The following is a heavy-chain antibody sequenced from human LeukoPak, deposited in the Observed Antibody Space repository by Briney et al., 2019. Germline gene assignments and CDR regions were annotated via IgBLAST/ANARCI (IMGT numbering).Heavy chain of an antibody. V-gene: IGHV4-38-2*02. J-gene: IGHJ4*02. CDR2: IYHSGST. CDR1: GYSISSGYY. D-gene: IGHD5-18*01. CDR3: ARGSPTWIQLWFDYFDY. Sequence: SETLSLTCTVSGYSISSGYYWGWIRQPPGKGLEWIGSIYHSGSTYYNPSLKSRVTISVDTSKNQFSLKLSSVTAADTAVYYCARGSPTWIQLWFDYFDYWGQGTLVTVSS.